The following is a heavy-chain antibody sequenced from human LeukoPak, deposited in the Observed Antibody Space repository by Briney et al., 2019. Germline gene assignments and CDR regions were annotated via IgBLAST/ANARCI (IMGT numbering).Heavy chain of an antibody. CDR1: GFTFSSYG. CDR3: AKASRYLGSGSYYRDAFDI. CDR2: ISFDGSNK. D-gene: IGHD3-10*02. Sequence: GGSLRLSCAASGFTFSSYGMHWVRQAPGKGLEWVAVISFDGSNKYYADSVKGRFTVSRDNSKNTLYLQMNSLRAEDTAVYYCAKASRYLGSGSYYRDAFDIWGQGTMVAVSS. V-gene: IGHV3-30*18. J-gene: IGHJ3*02.